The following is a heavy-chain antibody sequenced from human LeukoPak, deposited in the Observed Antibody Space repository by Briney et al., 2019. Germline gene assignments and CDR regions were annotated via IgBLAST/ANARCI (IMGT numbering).Heavy chain of an antibody. CDR3: ARGSLRYFDWSDAFDI. D-gene: IGHD3-9*01. V-gene: IGHV4-34*01. CDR2: INHSGST. CDR1: GGSFSGYY. J-gene: IGHJ3*02. Sequence: PSETLSLTCAVYGGSFSGYYWSWIRQPPGKGLEWIGEINHSGSTNYNPSLKSRVTISVDTSKNQFSLKLSSVTAADTAVYYCARGSLRYFDWSDAFDIWGQGTMVTVSS.